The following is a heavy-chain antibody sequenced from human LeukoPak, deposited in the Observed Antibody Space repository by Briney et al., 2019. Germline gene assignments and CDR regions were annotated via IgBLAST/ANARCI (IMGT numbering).Heavy chain of an antibody. D-gene: IGHD3-10*02. CDR3: AELGITMIGGV. J-gene: IGHJ6*04. CDR2: ISSSGSTI. Sequence: GGSLRLSCAASGFTFSSYEMNWVRQAPGKGLEWVSYISSSGSTIYYADSVKGRFTISRDNAKNSLYRQMNSLRAEDTAVYYCAELGITMIGGVWGKGTTVTISS. V-gene: IGHV3-48*03. CDR1: GFTFSSYE.